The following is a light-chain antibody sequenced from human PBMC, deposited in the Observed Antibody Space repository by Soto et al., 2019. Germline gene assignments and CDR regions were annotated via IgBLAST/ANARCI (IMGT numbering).Light chain of an antibody. CDR1: KSVSSSY. Sequence: EIVLMQSPGTLSLSPGERATLSCRASKSVSSSYLAWYQQKPGQTPRLLIYGASSRATGIPDRFSGSGSGTDFTLTISTLEPEDFAVYYCQQYGSSPFTFGPGT. J-gene: IGKJ3*01. CDR3: QQYGSSPFT. CDR2: GAS. V-gene: IGKV3-20*01.